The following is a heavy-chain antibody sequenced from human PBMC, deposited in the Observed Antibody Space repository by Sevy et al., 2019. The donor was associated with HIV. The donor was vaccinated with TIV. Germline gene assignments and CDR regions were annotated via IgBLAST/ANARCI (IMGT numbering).Heavy chain of an antibody. V-gene: IGHV3-30-3*01. CDR2: ISYDGSNK. CDR3: XXXXXXXXXXXXXXXWEYFQH. CDR1: GFTFSSYA. J-gene: IGHJ1*01. Sequence: GGSLRLSCAASGFTFSSYAMHWVRQAPGKGLEWVAVISYDGSNKYYADSVKGRFTISRDNSKNTLYLQMNSLRAEDXXXXXXXXXXXXXXXXXXXXXWEYFQHWGQGTLVTVSS.